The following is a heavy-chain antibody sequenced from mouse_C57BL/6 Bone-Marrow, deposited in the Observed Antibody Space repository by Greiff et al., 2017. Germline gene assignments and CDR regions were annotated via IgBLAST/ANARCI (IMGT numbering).Heavy chain of an antibody. D-gene: IGHD2-1*01. CDR2: IDPSDSET. CDR1: GYTFTSYW. CDR3: ARGEIYYGNYNDYFDY. V-gene: IGHV1-52*01. J-gene: IGHJ2*01. Sequence: QVQLQQPGAELVRPGSSVKLSCKASGYTFTSYWMHWVKQRPIQGLEWIGNIDPSDSETHFNQKFKDKATLTVDKSSSTAYMQLSSLTSEDSAVYYCARGEIYYGNYNDYFDYWGQGTTLTVSS.